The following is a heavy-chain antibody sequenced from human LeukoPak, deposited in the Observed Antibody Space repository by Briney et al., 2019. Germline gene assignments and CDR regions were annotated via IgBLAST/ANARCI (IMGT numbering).Heavy chain of an antibody. Sequence: GGSLRLSCAASGFTFSSYSMNWVRQAPGKGLEWVSSISNSSSYIYYADSVKGRFTISRDNAKNSLYLQMNSLRAEDTAVYYCARGYSPAYCGGDCYPNWFDPWGQGTLVTVSS. D-gene: IGHD2-21*02. J-gene: IGHJ5*02. CDR3: ARGYSPAYCGGDCYPNWFDP. CDR2: ISNSSSYI. CDR1: GFTFSSYS. V-gene: IGHV3-21*01.